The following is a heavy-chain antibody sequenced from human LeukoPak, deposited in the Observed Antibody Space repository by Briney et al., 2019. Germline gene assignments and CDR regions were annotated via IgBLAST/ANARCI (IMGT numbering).Heavy chain of an antibody. CDR1: GYTFTSYG. Sequence: GASVKVSCKAFGYTFTSYGISWVRQAPGQGLEWMRWISSYNGNTNYAQKFQDRVTMTTDTSTSTAYMELRSLRSDDTAIYYCAREGTPFYYYYMDFWGKGTTVTISS. J-gene: IGHJ6*03. V-gene: IGHV1-18*01. D-gene: IGHD3-10*01. CDR2: ISSYNGNT. CDR3: AREGTPFYYYYMDF.